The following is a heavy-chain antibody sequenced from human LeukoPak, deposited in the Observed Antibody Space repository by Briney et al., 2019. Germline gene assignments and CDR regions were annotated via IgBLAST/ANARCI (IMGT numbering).Heavy chain of an antibody. CDR3: VRDLNWAFDY. J-gene: IGHJ4*02. CDR1: GFTFSSYS. Sequence: GGSLRLSCAASGFTFSSYSITWVRQAPGKGLDWVSSISGNSGFIYYADSVKGRFTISRDNAKNSLYLQINSLRAEDTAVYYCVRDLNWAFDYWGQGTLVTVSS. D-gene: IGHD3-16*01. V-gene: IGHV3-21*01. CDR2: ISGNSGFI.